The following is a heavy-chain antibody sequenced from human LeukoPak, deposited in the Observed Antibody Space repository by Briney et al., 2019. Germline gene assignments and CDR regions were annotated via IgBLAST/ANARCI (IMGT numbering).Heavy chain of an antibody. CDR1: GGSISSSSYY. CDR2: IYYSGST. J-gene: IGHJ4*02. V-gene: IGHV4-39*01. Sequence: RSETLSLTCTVSGGSISSSSYYWGWIRQPPGKGLEWIGSIYYSGSTYYNPSLKSRVTISVDTSKNQFSLKLSSVTAADTAVYYCARGDSSGWPFDYWGQGTLVTVSS. D-gene: IGHD6-19*01. CDR3: ARGDSSGWPFDY.